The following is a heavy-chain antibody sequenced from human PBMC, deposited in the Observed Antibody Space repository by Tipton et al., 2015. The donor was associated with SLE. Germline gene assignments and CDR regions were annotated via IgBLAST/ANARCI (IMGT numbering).Heavy chain of an antibody. V-gene: IGHV3-23*01. CDR2: ISGNGDST. CDR1: GFTFSTYA. D-gene: IGHD6-13*01. Sequence: GSLRLSCAASGFTFSTYAMSWVRQAPGKGLEWVSGISGNGDSTYYADSVKGRFTISRDNSKNTLYLQMNSLRAEDTAVYYCAVGSSAADSYGMDVWGQGTTVTVSS. J-gene: IGHJ6*02. CDR3: AVGSSAADSYGMDV.